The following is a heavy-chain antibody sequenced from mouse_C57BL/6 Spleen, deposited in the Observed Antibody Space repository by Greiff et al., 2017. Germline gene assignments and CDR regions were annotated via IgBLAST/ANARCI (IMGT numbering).Heavy chain of an antibody. Sequence: QVQLKESGAELVKPGASVKLSCKASGYTFTSYWMHWVKQRPGQGLEWIGMIHPNSGSTNYNEKFKSKATLTVDKSSSTAYMQLSSLTSEDSAVYYCAIEGKTGSSYPYYAMDYWGQGTSVTVSS. CDR2: IHPNSGST. D-gene: IGHD1-1*01. CDR3: AIEGKTGSSYPYYAMDY. J-gene: IGHJ4*01. CDR1: GYTFTSYW. V-gene: IGHV1-64*01.